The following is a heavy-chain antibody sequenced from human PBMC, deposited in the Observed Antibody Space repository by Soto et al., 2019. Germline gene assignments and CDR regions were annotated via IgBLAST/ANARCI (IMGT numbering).Heavy chain of an antibody. CDR2: VYYSGST. CDR1: GGSISSYY. CDR3: AREGYSSIWCAWGAFDI. J-gene: IGHJ3*02. D-gene: IGHD6-13*01. V-gene: IGHV4-59*01. Sequence: QVQLQDSGPGLVKPSETLSLTCTVSGGSISSYYWSWIRQPPGKGLEWIGYVYYSGSTNYNPSRKIRVTLSVDTSKNQFSLKLSSVTAAHTAVYYCAREGYSSIWCAWGAFDIWGQGTMVTVS.